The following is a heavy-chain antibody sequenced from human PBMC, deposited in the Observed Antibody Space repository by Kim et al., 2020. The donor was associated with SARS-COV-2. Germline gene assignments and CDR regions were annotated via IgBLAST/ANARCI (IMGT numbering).Heavy chain of an antibody. CDR3: ARGVIDYDFWSGPRVFDY. D-gene: IGHD3-3*01. CDR2: INHSGST. V-gene: IGHV4-34*01. J-gene: IGHJ4*02. CDR1: GGSFSGYY. Sequence: SETLSLTCAVYGGSFSGYYWSWIRQPPGKGLEWIGEINHSGSTNYNPSLKSRVTISVDTSKNQFSLKLSSVTAADTAVYYCARGVIDYDFWSGPRVFDYWGQGTLVTVSS.